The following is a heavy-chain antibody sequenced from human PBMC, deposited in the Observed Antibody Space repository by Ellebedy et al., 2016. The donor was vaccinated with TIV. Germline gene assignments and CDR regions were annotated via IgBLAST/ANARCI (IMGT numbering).Heavy chain of an antibody. CDR3: ARGLARDY. CDR1: GGSFSGYY. Sequence: MPSETLSLTCAVYGGSFSGYYWSWIRQPPGKGMEWNGEITHSGSTNYNPSRKSRVTISVDTSKNQFSLNLSSVTAADTAVYYCARGLARDYWGQGTLVTVSS. J-gene: IGHJ4*02. CDR2: ITHSGST. V-gene: IGHV4-34*01.